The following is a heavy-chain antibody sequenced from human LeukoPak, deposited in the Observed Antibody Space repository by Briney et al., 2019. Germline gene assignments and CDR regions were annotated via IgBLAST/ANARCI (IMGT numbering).Heavy chain of an antibody. V-gene: IGHV3-74*01. D-gene: IGHD2-2*01. CDR3: TKDDDSTSYYLDY. J-gene: IGHJ4*02. Sequence: GGSLRLSCAASGFTFSSYWMYWVRQAPGKGLVWVSRINSDGSTTSYADSVKGRLTISRDNAKNTLYLQMNSLRAEDTAVYYCTKDDDSTSYYLDYWGQGTLVTVSS. CDR2: INSDGSTT. CDR1: GFTFSSYW.